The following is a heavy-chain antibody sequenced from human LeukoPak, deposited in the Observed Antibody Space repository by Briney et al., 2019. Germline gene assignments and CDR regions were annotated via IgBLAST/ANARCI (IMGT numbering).Heavy chain of an antibody. CDR1: GGSISSGGYY. CDR2: IYYSGST. D-gene: IGHD2-21*02. CDR3: ARGDGYYFDY. J-gene: IGHJ4*02. Sequence: KPSETLSLTCTVSGGSISSGGYYWSWIRQHPGKGLEWIGYIYYSGSTYYNPSLQSRLTISVDTSKNQFSLKLNSVTAADTAVYYCARGDGYYFDYWGQGTLVTVSS. V-gene: IGHV4-31*03.